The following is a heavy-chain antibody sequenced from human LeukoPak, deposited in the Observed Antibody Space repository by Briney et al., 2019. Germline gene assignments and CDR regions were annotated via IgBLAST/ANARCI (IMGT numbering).Heavy chain of an antibody. CDR1: GFTFNNYE. J-gene: IGHJ4*02. V-gene: IGHV3-48*03. Sequence: GGSLRLSCAASGFTFNNYEMNWVRQAPGKGLEWVSYISGSGSNIYYADSVKGRFTISRDNAKNSLYLQMNSLRAEDTVVYYCARESNGYSFDYWGQGTLVTVSS. CDR3: ARESNGYSFDY. CDR2: ISGSGSNI. D-gene: IGHD5-24*01.